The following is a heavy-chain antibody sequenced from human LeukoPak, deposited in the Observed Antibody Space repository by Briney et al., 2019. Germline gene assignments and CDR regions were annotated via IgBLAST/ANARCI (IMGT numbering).Heavy chain of an antibody. D-gene: IGHD4-17*01. CDR2: IYYSGST. J-gene: IGHJ4*02. CDR3: ARENYGDYDY. V-gene: IGHV4-59*01. Sequence: SETLSLTCTVSGGSISSYYWSWIRQPPGKGLEWIGYIYYSGSTNYNPSLKSRVTISVDTSKNQFSLKLSSVTAADTAVYYCARENYGDYDYWGQGTLVTVSS. CDR1: GGSISSYY.